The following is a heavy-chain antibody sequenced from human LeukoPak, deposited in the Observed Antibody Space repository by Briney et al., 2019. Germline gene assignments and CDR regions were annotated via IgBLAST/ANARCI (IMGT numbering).Heavy chain of an antibody. D-gene: IGHD5-24*01. V-gene: IGHV4-30-4*01. CDR3: AREQEMATMGFDY. CDR1: GGSISSGDYY. Sequence: SQTLSLTCTVSGGSISSGDYYWSWIRQPPGKGLEWIGYIYYSGSTYYNPSLKSRVTISVDTSKNQFSLKLSSATAADTAVYYCAREQEMATMGFDYWGQGTLVTVSS. CDR2: IYYSGST. J-gene: IGHJ4*02.